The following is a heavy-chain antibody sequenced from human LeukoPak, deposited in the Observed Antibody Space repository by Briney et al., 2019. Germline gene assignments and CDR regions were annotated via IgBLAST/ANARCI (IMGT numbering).Heavy chain of an antibody. CDR1: GDSISRGSYY. CDR3: AREEYYSDNSGYYPDF. V-gene: IGHV4-61*02. J-gene: IGHJ4*02. D-gene: IGHD3-22*01. CDR2: IYTSGST. Sequence: PSETLSLTCTVSGDSISRGSYYWSWIRQPAGKGLEWIGRIYTSGSTNYNPSLKSRVTISVDTSKNQFSLKLSSVTAADTAVYYCAREEYYSDNSGYYPDFWGQGTLVTVSS.